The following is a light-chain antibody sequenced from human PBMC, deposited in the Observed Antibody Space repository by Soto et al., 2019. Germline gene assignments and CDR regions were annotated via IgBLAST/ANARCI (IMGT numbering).Light chain of an antibody. V-gene: IGKV1-27*01. Sequence: DIQMTQSPSSLFASVGDRVSITCRASQGISNRLAWYQQKPGKVPKLLIYETSTLQSGVPSRFSGSGSGTDFTLTISSLQPEDVATYYCQNYNSAPPAGAFGGGTKVEIK. CDR3: QNYNSAPPAGA. CDR2: ETS. CDR1: QGISNR. J-gene: IGKJ4*01.